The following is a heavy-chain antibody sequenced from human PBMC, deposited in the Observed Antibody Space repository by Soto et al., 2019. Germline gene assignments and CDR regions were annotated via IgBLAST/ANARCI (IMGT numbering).Heavy chain of an antibody. J-gene: IGHJ6*02. V-gene: IGHV5-51*01. CDR1: GYSFTSYW. CDR3: ARIGIAVASAYYYYGMDV. D-gene: IGHD6-19*01. Sequence: GESLKISCKGSGYSFTSYWIGWVRQMPGKGLEWMGITYPGDSDTRYSPSFQGQVTISADKSISTAYLQWSSLKASDTAMYYCARIGIAVASAYYYYGMDVWGQGTTVTVSS. CDR2: TYPGDSDT.